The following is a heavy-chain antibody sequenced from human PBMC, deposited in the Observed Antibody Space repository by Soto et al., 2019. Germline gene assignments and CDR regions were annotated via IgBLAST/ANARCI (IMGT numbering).Heavy chain of an antibody. CDR2: VSIGGST. Sequence: PWGSLRLSCAASGFTFSSYAMGWFRQGPGKGLEWVAVVSIGGSTHYADSVRGRFTISRDNSKNTLSLQMNSLTAEDTAVYFCAKRRGAGGHFDYWGQGALVTVSS. CDR1: GFTFSSYA. CDR3: AKRRGAGGHFDY. J-gene: IGHJ4*02. V-gene: IGHV3-23*01. D-gene: IGHD2-15*01.